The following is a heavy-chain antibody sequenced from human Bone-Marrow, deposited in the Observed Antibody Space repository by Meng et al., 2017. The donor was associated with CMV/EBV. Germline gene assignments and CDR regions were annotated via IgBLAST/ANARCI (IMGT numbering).Heavy chain of an antibody. CDR2: ISSSGSTI. Sequence: GESLKISCAASGFTFSDYYMSWIRQAPGKGLEWVSYISSSGSTIYYADSVKGRFTISRENAKNSLYLQMNSLRAEDTAVYYCARAGSGSSSWWHFADWGQGTLVTVAS. CDR1: GFTFSDYY. V-gene: IGHV3-11*01. CDR3: ARAGSGSSSWWHFAD. J-gene: IGHJ4*02. D-gene: IGHD6-13*01.